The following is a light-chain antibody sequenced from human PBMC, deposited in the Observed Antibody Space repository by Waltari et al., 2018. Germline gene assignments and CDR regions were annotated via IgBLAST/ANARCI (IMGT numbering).Light chain of an antibody. J-gene: IGLJ3*02. Sequence: SYVLTQPPSVSVAPGQTARITCGGSIVGADSVHWYQHKPGQAPVLVIYDDDDRPSGIPERFSGSHSGNSATLTIRSVDAGDEADYFCQVWDRDDDRVFGGGTKLTVL. CDR3: QVWDRDDDRV. CDR1: IVGADS. V-gene: IGLV3-21*02. CDR2: DDD.